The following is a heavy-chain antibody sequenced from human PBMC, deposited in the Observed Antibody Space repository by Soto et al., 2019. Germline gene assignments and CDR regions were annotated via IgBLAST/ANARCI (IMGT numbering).Heavy chain of an antibody. Sequence: QVQLVESGGGVVQPGRSLRLSCAASGFTFSSYGMHWVRQAPGKGLEWMGGIIPIFGTANYAQKFQGRVTITADESTSTAYMELSSLRSEDTAVYYCAREVYYDILTGYSQAKGLDYWGQGTLVTVSS. J-gene: IGHJ4*02. V-gene: IGHV1-69*01. CDR1: GFTFSSYG. D-gene: IGHD3-9*01. CDR3: AREVYYDILTGYSQAKGLDY. CDR2: IIPIFGTA.